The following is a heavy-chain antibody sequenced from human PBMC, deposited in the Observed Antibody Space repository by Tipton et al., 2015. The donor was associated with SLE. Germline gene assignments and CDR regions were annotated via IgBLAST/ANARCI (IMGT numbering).Heavy chain of an antibody. V-gene: IGHV4-59*01. CDR2: IYYSGST. Sequence: TLSLTCTVSGGSISSYYWSWIRQPPGKGLEWIGYIYYSGSTNYNPSLKSRVTISVDTSKNQFSLKLSSVTAADTAVYYCARGTVYPIFGYMDVWGKGTTVTVS. CDR3: ARGTVYPIFGYMDV. J-gene: IGHJ6*03. CDR1: GGSISSYY. D-gene: IGHD3-3*01.